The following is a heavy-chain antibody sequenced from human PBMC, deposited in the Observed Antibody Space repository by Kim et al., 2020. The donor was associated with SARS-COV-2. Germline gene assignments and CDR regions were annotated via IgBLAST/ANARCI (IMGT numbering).Heavy chain of an antibody. V-gene: IGHV3-15*01. J-gene: IGHJ4*02. Sequence: APVKGRFTISREDSKNTLYLQMNSLETEDTAVYYCTTGITGTTSPLNDYWGQGTLVTVSS. CDR3: TTGITGTTSPLNDY. D-gene: IGHD1-7*01.